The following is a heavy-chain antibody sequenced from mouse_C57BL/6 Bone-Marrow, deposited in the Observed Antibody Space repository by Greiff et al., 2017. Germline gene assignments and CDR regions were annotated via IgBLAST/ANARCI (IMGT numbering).Heavy chain of an antibody. V-gene: IGHV5-17*01. J-gene: IGHJ4*01. CDR3: ARQDYPYAMDY. CDR1: GFTFSDYG. D-gene: IGHD5-5*01. Sequence: EVKLVESGGGLVKPGGSLKLSCAASGFTFSDYGMHWVRQAPEKGLAWVAYISSGSSTIYYADTVKGRFTISRDNAKNTLFLQMTSLRSEDTAMYYCARQDYPYAMDYWGQGTSVTVSS. CDR2: ISSGSSTI.